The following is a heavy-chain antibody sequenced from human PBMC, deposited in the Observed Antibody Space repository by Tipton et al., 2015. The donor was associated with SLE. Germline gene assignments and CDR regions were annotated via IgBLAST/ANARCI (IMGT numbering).Heavy chain of an antibody. D-gene: IGHD3-3*01. V-gene: IGHV4-61*02. CDR1: GASISSGSYY. CDR3: ARQVKYDFWSGYQEDY. Sequence: TLSLTCTVSGASISSGSYYWSWIRQPAGKGLEWIGRIYGSGSTNYNPSLKSRVTISVDTSKNQFSLKLSSVTAADTAVYYCARQVKYDFWSGYQEDYWGQGTLVTVSS. J-gene: IGHJ4*02. CDR2: IYGSGST.